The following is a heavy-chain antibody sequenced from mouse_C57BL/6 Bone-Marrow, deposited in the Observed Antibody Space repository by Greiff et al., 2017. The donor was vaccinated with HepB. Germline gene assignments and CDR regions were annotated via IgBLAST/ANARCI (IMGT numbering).Heavy chain of an antibody. CDR2: IYPGGGYT. CDR1: GYTFTNYW. J-gene: IGHJ2*01. D-gene: IGHD1-1*01. Sequence: QVQLKQSGAELVRPGTSVKMSCKASGYTFTNYWIGWAKQRPGHGLEWIGDIYPGGGYTNYNEKFKGKATLTADKSSSTAYMQFSSLTSEDSAIYYCAYGSSLYYFDYWGQGTTLTVSS. CDR3: AYGSSLYYFDY. V-gene: IGHV1-63*01.